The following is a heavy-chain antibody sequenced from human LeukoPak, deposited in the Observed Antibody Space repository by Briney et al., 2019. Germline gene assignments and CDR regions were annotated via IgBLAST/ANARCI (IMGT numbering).Heavy chain of an antibody. Sequence: PGGSLRLSCAASGFTFSSYAMDWVRQAPGKGLEWVAVISYDGSNKYYADSVKGRFTISRDNSKNTLYLQMNSLRAEDTAVYYCARYGDSSGYNTFDYWGQGTLVTVSS. J-gene: IGHJ4*02. CDR3: ARYGDSSGYNTFDY. V-gene: IGHV3-30-3*01. D-gene: IGHD3-22*01. CDR2: ISYDGSNK. CDR1: GFTFSSYA.